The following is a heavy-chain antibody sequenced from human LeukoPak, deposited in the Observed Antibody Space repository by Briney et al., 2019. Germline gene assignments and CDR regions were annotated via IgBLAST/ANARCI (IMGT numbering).Heavy chain of an antibody. Sequence: SETLSLTCAVYGGSFSGYYWSWIRQPPGKGLEWIGEINHSGSTNYNPSLKSRVTISVDTSKNQFSLKLSSVTAADTAVYYCARHKIEYSSSSPFDYWGQGTLVTVSS. D-gene: IGHD6-6*01. CDR2: INHSGST. CDR3: ARHKIEYSSSSPFDY. CDR1: GGSFSGYY. J-gene: IGHJ4*02. V-gene: IGHV4-34*01.